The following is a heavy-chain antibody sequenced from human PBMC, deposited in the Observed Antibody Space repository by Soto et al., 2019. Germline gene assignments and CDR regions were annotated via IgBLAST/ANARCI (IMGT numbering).Heavy chain of an antibody. J-gene: IGHJ5*02. CDR1: ADTFTSYY. V-gene: IGHV1-46*01. CDR2: INPNGGST. D-gene: IGHD1-26*01. CDR3: ARSSGGFFGIIIEGSNWLAH. Sequence: SVKVSVRAPADTFTSYYINWVRQAPGHVLEWMGIINPNGGSTSFAQTFQGRITMTTDTSTSTVYMELRSLKSEDTAVYYCARSSGGFFGIIIEGSNWLAHWGQGTLVTVSS.